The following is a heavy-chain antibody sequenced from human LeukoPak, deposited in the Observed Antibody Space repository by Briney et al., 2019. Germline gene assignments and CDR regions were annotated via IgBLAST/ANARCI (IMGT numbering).Heavy chain of an antibody. D-gene: IGHD2-2*01. V-gene: IGHV5-51*01. J-gene: IGHJ1*01. CDR2: IYPGDSDT. CDR3: ARHPRYCSSTSCYRGYFQH. CDR1: GSSFTSYW. Sequence: GGSLKISFKGSGSSFTSYWIGWVRPMPGKGLGWTGIIYPGDSDTRYSPSFQGQVTISADKSITTAYLQWSSLKASDTAMYYCARHPRYCSSTSCYRGYFQHWGQGTLVTVSS.